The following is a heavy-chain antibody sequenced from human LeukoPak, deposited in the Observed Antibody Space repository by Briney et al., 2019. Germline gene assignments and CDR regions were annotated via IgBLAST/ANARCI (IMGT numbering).Heavy chain of an antibody. CDR1: GGSISSSSYY. V-gene: IGHV4-39*01. Sequence: SETLSLTCTVSGGSISSSSYYWGWIRQPPGKGLEWIGSIYYSGSTYYNPSLKSRVTISVDTSKNQFSLKLSSVTAADTAVYYCARRTYDFWSGYYTWGPQGQYYFDYWGQGTLVTVSS. J-gene: IGHJ4*02. CDR3: ARRTYDFWSGYYTWGPQGQYYFDY. CDR2: IYYSGST. D-gene: IGHD3-3*01.